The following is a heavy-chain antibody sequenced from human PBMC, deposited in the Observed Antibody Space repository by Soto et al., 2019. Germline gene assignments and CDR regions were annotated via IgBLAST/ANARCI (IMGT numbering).Heavy chain of an antibody. CDR3: ARHADSYGSPDY. D-gene: IGHD5-18*01. CDR1: GYSFTSYW. V-gene: IGHV5-10-1*01. CDR2: IDPSDSYT. J-gene: IGHJ4*02. Sequence: PGESLKISCKGSGYSFTSYWISWVRQLPGKGLEWMGRIDPSDSYTNYSPSFQGHVTISADKSISTAYLQWSSLKASDTAMYYCARHADSYGSPDYWGQGTLVTVSS.